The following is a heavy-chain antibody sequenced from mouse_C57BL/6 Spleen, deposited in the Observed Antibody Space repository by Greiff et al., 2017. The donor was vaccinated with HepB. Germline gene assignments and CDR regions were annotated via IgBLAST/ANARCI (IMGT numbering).Heavy chain of an antibody. Sequence: EVQLQQSGPELVKPGASVKISCKASGYSFTDYNMNWVKRSNGKSLEWIGVINPNYGTTSYNQKFKGKATLTVDQSSSTAYMQINSLTSEDSADDYCARIPPYYGSRGGAMDDWGQGTSVTVSS. J-gene: IGHJ4*01. V-gene: IGHV1-39*01. CDR2: INPNYGTT. CDR1: GYSFTDYN. CDR3: ARIPPYYGSRGGAMDD. D-gene: IGHD1-1*01.